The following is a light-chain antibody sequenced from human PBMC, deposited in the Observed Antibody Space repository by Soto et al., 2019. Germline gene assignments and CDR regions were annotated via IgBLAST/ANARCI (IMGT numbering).Light chain of an antibody. CDR1: QSISSW. Sequence: IQMPQSPSTLSPPVGDRVTITCRAIQSISSWLAWYQQKPGKAPKVLIYDASSLESGVPSRFSGSGSGTEFTLTISSLQPDDFATYYCQQYNSYSPTWTFGQGTKVDIK. CDR3: QQYNSYSPTWT. CDR2: DAS. V-gene: IGKV1-5*01. J-gene: IGKJ1*01.